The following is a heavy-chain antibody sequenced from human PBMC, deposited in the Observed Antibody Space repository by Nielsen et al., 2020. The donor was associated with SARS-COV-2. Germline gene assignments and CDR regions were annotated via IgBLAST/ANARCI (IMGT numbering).Heavy chain of an antibody. Sequence: GGSLRLSCAASGFTFSSYWMHWVRQAPGKGLVWVSRINSDGSSTSYADSVKGRFTISRDNAKNTLYLQMNSLRAEDTALYYCAKMPQGDDAFDIWGQGTMVTVSS. J-gene: IGHJ3*02. D-gene: IGHD2-2*01. V-gene: IGHV3-74*01. CDR3: AKMPQGDDAFDI. CDR1: GFTFSSYW. CDR2: INSDGSST.